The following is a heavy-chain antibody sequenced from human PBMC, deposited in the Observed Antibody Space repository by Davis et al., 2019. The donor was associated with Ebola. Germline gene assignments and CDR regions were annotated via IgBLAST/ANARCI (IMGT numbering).Heavy chain of an antibody. CDR1: GGSINRDTQF. J-gene: IGHJ4*02. CDR2: IGTMYYSGST. CDR3: ARHRVGFWSGNPIDY. Sequence: SETLSLACTVSGGSINRDTQFWGWIRQPPGKGLEWIGSIGTMYYSGSTHYSPSLKSRVTISVDTSKNQFSLKLSSVTAADTAVYYCARHRVGFWSGNPIDYWGQGTLVTVSS. V-gene: IGHV4-39*01. D-gene: IGHD3-3*01.